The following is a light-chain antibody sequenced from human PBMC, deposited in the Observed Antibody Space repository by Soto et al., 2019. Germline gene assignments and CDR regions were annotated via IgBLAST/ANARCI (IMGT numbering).Light chain of an antibody. J-gene: IGKJ2*01. Sequence: EIVMTQSPATVSVSPGERATLSCRASQSVSSNLAWYRQIPGQAPRLLIYAASTGATGIPARFSGSGSGTELTLTLTCLRIEDFSVYYCHQYNNWPYTFGQGSKLEIK. V-gene: IGKV3-15*01. CDR1: QSVSSN. CDR3: HQYNNWPYT. CDR2: AAS.